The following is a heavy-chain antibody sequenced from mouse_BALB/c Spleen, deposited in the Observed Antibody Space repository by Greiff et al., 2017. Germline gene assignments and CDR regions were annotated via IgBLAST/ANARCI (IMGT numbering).Heavy chain of an antibody. J-gene: IGHJ2*01. CDR3: ARQAWDGNSFLDY. V-gene: IGHV5-6*01. CDR1: GFTFSSYG. D-gene: IGHD2-1*01. Sequence: EVKLMESGGDLVKPGGSLKLSCAASGFTFSSYGMSWVRQTPDKRLEWVATISSGGSYTYYPDSVKGRFTISRDNAKNTLYLQMSSLKSEDTAMYYCARQAWDGNSFLDYWGQGTTLTVSS. CDR2: ISSGGSYT.